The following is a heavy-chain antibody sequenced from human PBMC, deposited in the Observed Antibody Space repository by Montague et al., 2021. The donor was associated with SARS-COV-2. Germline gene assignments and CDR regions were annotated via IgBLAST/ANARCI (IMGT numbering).Heavy chain of an antibody. Sequence: SETRSLTCTVSGDSITIRSYYWGWIRQPPGKGLEWIGNIYYSGSTSYYNPSLKSRVTISLDTSKNQFSLRLRSVTAADTAVYYCARDWTHDYWGQGTLVAVSS. J-gene: IGHJ4*02. CDR3: ARDWTHDY. D-gene: IGHD1-1*01. V-gene: IGHV4-39*07. CDR2: IYYSGSTS. CDR1: GDSITIRSYY.